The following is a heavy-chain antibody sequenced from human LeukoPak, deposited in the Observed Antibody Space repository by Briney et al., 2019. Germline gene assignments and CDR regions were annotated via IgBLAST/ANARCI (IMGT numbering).Heavy chain of an antibody. CDR1: GYTFTGYY. V-gene: IGHV1-2*06. J-gene: IGHJ6*02. D-gene: IGHD3-3*01. CDR3: ASDLILNIRVEGYYYGMDV. Sequence: ASVKVSCKASGYTFTGYYMHWVRQAPGQGLEWMGRINPNSGGTNYAQKFQGRVTMTRDTSISTAYMELSRLRSDDTAVYYCASDLILNIRVEGYYYGMDVWGQGTTVTVSS. CDR2: INPNSGGT.